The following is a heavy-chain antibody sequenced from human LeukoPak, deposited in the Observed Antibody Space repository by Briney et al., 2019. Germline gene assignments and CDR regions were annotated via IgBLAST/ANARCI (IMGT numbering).Heavy chain of an antibody. CDR2: ISGTSSYI. V-gene: IGHV3-21*01. CDR1: GFTLSSYE. D-gene: IGHD3-22*01. Sequence: GGSLRLSCTASGFTLSSYEMSWIRQAPGKGLEWVSSISGTSSYIFYGDSVKGRFTISRDNTKNSMYLQMNSLRAEDTAVYYCARDTGYYDSSGYYGTNLDYWGQGTLVIVSS. J-gene: IGHJ4*02. CDR3: ARDTGYYDSSGYYGTNLDY.